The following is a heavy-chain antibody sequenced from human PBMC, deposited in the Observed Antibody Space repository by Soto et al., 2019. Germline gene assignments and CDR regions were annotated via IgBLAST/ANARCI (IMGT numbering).Heavy chain of an antibody. Sequence: SETLSLTCTVSGGSISSYYWSWIRQPPGKGLEWIGYIYYSGSTNYNPSLKSRVTISVDTSKNQFSLKLSSVTAADTAVYYCASAIDVLRYFDWLPAPYYFDYWGQGTLVTVSS. V-gene: IGHV4-59*08. CDR1: GGSISSYY. CDR2: IYYSGST. D-gene: IGHD3-9*01. J-gene: IGHJ4*02. CDR3: ASAIDVLRYFDWLPAPYYFDY.